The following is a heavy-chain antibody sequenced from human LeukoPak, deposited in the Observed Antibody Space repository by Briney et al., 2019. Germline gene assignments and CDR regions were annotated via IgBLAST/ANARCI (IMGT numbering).Heavy chain of an antibody. D-gene: IGHD4-11*01. J-gene: IGHJ4*02. Sequence: ASVKVSCKASGYTFSSYDINWVRQAPGQGLEWMGWISAYKGNTDYAQKLQGRVTMTTDTSTSTAYMEVRSLRSDDTAVYYCARSDYNYYMDYWGQGTLVTVSS. CDR2: ISAYKGNT. V-gene: IGHV1-18*01. CDR1: GYTFSSYD. CDR3: ARSDYNYYMDY.